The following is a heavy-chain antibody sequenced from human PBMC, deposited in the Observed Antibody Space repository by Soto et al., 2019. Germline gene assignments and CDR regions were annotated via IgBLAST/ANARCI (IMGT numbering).Heavy chain of an antibody. D-gene: IGHD3-10*01. CDR1: GFTVSSNY. Sequence: GGSLRLSCAASGFTVSSNYMSWVRQAPGKGLEWVSVIYSGGSTYYADSVKGRFTISRDNSKNTLYLQMNSLRAEDTAVYYCALSMVRGVIIPYYYGMDVWGQGTTVTVSS. J-gene: IGHJ6*02. CDR3: ALSMVRGVIIPYYYGMDV. V-gene: IGHV3-53*01. CDR2: IYSGGST.